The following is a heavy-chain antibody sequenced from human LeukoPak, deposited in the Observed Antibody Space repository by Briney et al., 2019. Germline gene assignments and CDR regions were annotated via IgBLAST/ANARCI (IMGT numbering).Heavy chain of an antibody. V-gene: IGHV3-21*01. J-gene: IGHJ6*03. CDR3: ARDSRGGATRSYYYYYYMDV. CDR2: ISSSSYI. CDR1: GFTFSSYS. D-gene: IGHD1-26*01. Sequence: PGGSLRLSCAASGFTFSSYSMNWVRQAPGKGLEWVSSISSSSYIYYADSVKGRFTISRDNAKNSLYLQMNSLRAEDTAVYYCARDSRGGATRSYYYYYYMDVWGKGTTVTVSS.